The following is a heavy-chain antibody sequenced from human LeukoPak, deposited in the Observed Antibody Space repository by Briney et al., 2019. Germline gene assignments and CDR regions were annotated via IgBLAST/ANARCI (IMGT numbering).Heavy chain of an antibody. Sequence: SVTLSLTCNVSGGSISTTTNSWGWAWIRQRPTKGLEWIGSIYYGGSPYYTSSLKSRVTISVDTSKNQFSLKLASLTAADTAVYYCARRPIVGSTGFYFDPWGPGTLVTVSS. CDR3: ARRPIVGSTGFYFDP. J-gene: IGHJ5*02. D-gene: IGHD1-26*01. CDR2: IYYGGSP. CDR1: GGSISTTTNS. V-gene: IGHV4-39*01.